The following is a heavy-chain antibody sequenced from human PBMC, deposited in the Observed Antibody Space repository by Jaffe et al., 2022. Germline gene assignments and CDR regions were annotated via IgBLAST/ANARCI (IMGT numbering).Heavy chain of an antibody. CDR1: GFTFSSYG. D-gene: IGHD3-9*01. CDR3: AKDDSPLRSYYDILTGYGSAEYFQH. V-gene: IGHV3-30*18. Sequence: QVQLVESGGGVVQPGRSLRLSCAASGFTFSSYGMHWVRQAPGKGLEWVAVISYDGSNKYYADSVKGRFTISRDNSKNTLYLQMNSLRAEDTAVYYCAKDDSPLRSYYDILTGYGSAEYFQHWGQGTLVTVSS. CDR2: ISYDGSNK. J-gene: IGHJ1*01.